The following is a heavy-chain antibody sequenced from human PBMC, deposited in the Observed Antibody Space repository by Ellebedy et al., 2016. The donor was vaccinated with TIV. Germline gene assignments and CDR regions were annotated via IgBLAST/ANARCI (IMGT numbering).Heavy chain of an antibody. CDR3: ARRNDYGDYINWFDP. D-gene: IGHD4-17*01. J-gene: IGHJ5*02. V-gene: IGHV4-39*01. Sequence: MPSETLSLTCNVSHASITSAGNYWGWIRQPPGKGLEWIGNIYYSGSTYYNPSLKSRVTISLDTSKNQFSLKLSSVTAADTAVYYCARRNDYGDYINWFDPWGQGTLVTVSS. CDR2: IYYSGST. CDR1: HASITSAGNY.